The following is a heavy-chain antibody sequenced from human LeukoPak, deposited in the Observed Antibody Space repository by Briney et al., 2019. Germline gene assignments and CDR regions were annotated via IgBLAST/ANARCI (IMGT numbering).Heavy chain of an antibody. CDR1: GFTFSDYY. CDR3: ATSPRYGVRLAYYYYMDV. D-gene: IGHD4-17*01. Sequence: PGGSLRLSCAASGFTFSDYYMSWIRQAPGKGLEWVSYISSSGSTIYYADSVKGRFTISGDNAKNSLYLQMNSLRAEDTAVYYCATSPRYGVRLAYYYYMDVWGKGTTVTVSS. V-gene: IGHV3-11*01. CDR2: ISSSGSTI. J-gene: IGHJ6*03.